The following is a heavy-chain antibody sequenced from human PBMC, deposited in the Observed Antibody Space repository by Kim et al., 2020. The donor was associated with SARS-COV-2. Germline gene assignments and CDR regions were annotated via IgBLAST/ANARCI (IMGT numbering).Heavy chain of an antibody. J-gene: IGHJ4*02. V-gene: IGHV3-48*02. D-gene: IGHD3-22*01. Sequence: GGSLRLSCAASGFTFSSYSMNWVRQAPGKGLEWVSYISSSSSTIYYADSVKGRFTISRDNAKNSLYLQMNSLRDEDTAVYYCARDKNRYSSGYYFQLDYWGKGTLATVPP. CDR2: ISSSSSTI. CDR3: ARDKNRYSSGYYFQLDY. CDR1: GFTFSSYS.